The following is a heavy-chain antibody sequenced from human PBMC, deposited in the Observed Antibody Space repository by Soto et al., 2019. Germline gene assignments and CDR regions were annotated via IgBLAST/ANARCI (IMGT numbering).Heavy chain of an antibody. D-gene: IGHD2-21*01. CDR1: GGSVSSYY. V-gene: IGHV4-59*02. Sequence: PSETLSLTCTVSGGSVSSYYWNWIRQPPGKGLEWIGYISYSGSTTYNPSLKRRVTISADTSKNQFSLKLSSVTAAGAAVYYCARADDKIATFEYWGQGTLVTVSS. CDR2: ISYSGST. J-gene: IGHJ4*02. CDR3: ARADDKIATFEY.